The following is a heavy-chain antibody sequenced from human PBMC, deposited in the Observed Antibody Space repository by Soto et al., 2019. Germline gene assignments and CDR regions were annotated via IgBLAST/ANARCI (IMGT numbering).Heavy chain of an antibody. CDR2: ISYDGSNK. J-gene: IGHJ4*02. V-gene: IGHV3-30-3*01. CDR1: GFTFSSYA. CDR3: ARSPSGPSSWMYFDY. D-gene: IGHD6-13*01. Sequence: GGSLRLSCAASGFTFSSYAMHWVRQAPGKGLEWVAVISYDGSNKYYADSVKGRFTISRDNSKNTLYLQMNSLRAEDTAVYYCARSPSGPSSWMYFDYWGQGTLVTVSS.